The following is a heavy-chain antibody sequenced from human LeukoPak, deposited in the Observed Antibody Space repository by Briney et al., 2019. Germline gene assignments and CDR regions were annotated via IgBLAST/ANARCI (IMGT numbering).Heavy chain of an antibody. D-gene: IGHD2-2*01. CDR2: ISYEGSDK. J-gene: IGHJ3*02. CDR3: ASCLGYCSTTSRGNDAFDI. Sequence: AGGSLRLSCTASGFTFRNYAMHWLRQAPGKGLEWVAVISYEGSDKYYADSVKGRFTISRDNSKNTLFVQMNSLRAEDTALYYCASCLGYCSTTSRGNDAFDIWGQGTMVTVSS. CDR1: GFTFRNYA. V-gene: IGHV3-30-3*01.